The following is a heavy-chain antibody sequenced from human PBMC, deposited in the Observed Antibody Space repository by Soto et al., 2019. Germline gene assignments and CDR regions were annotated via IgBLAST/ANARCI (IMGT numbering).Heavy chain of an antibody. J-gene: IGHJ6*02. CDR2: ISGSGGST. D-gene: IGHD6-19*01. V-gene: IGHV3-23*01. Sequence: GGSLRLSCAASGFTFSSYAMSWVRQAPGKGLEWVSAISGSGGSTYYADSVKGRFTISRDNSKNTLYLQMNSLRAEDTAVYYCAKSIAVAGMGYYYYYGMDVWGQGTTVTVSS. CDR1: GFTFSSYA. CDR3: AKSIAVAGMGYYYYYGMDV.